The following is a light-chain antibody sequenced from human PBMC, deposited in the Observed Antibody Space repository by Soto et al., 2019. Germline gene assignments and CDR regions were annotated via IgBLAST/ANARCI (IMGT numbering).Light chain of an antibody. J-gene: IGLJ3*02. V-gene: IGLV4-60*03. CDR1: SGHSSYI. CDR3: ETGDSNTRV. CDR2: LEGSGNY. Sequence: QPVLTQSSSASASLGSSVKLTCTLSSGHSSYIIAWHQQQPGKAPRYLMKLEGSGNYNKGSGVPDRFSGSSSGDDRYLSISNLQSEDEADYYCETGDSNTRVFGGGTEVTVL.